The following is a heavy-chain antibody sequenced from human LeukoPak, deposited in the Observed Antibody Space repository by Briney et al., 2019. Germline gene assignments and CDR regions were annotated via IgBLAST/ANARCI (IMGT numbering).Heavy chain of an antibody. CDR3: AGVMGSSASTAYFAY. CDR2: ISNSGSHI. CDR1: GFTFSSYD. D-gene: IGHD6-19*01. Sequence: GGSLRLSCAASGFTFSSYDINWVRQAPGKGLEWISAISNSGSHIYYADSLKGRFTISRDNSKNTAYLEMNSLRAEDTAIYYCAGVMGSSASTAYFAYWGQGTLVTVSS. J-gene: IGHJ4*02. V-gene: IGHV3-23*01.